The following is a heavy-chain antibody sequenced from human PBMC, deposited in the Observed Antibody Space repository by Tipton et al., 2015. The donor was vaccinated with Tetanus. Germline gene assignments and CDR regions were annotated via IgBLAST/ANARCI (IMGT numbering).Heavy chain of an antibody. CDR3: ARGTGDY. V-gene: IGHV4-34*01. Sequence: TLSLTCAVYGGSFSAYYWSWIRQSPGKGLEWIGEINHSGSTTYSPSFKSRVTISVDTSKSQFSLKLSSVTAADTAVYYCARGTGDYWGQGTLVTVSS. D-gene: IGHD1-14*01. CDR1: GGSFSAYY. J-gene: IGHJ4*02. CDR2: INHSGST.